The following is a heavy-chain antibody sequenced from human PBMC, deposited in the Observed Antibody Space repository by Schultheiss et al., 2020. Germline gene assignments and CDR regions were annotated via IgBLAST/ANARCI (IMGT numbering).Heavy chain of an antibody. V-gene: IGHV1-69*04. CDR1: GYTFTGYY. Sequence: SVKVSCKASGYTFTGYYMHWVRQAPGQGLEWMGRIIPILGIANYAQKFQGRVTITADESTSTAYMELSSLRSEDTAVYYCARECIGPHPRCYSGYSDAFDIWGQGTMVTVSS. D-gene: IGHD5-12*01. CDR2: IIPILGIA. J-gene: IGHJ3*02. CDR3: ARECIGPHPRCYSGYSDAFDI.